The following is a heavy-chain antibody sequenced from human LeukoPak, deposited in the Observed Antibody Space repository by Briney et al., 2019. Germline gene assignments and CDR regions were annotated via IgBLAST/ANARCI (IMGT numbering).Heavy chain of an antibody. J-gene: IGHJ6*03. CDR2: INWNGGST. Sequence: GGSLRLSCAASGFTFSSYAMSWVRQAPGKGLEWVSGINWNGGSTGYADSVKGRFTISRDNAKNSLYLQMNSLRAEDTALYYCARDSGVTMVRGVHYYYYYMDVWGKGTTVTVSS. D-gene: IGHD3-10*01. CDR1: GFTFSSYA. V-gene: IGHV3-20*04. CDR3: ARDSGVTMVRGVHYYYYYMDV.